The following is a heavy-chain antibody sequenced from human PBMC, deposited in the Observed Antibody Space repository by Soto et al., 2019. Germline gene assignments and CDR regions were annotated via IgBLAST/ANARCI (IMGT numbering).Heavy chain of an antibody. V-gene: IGHV4-31*03. CDR3: ARLSIAAAGLHPVDY. CDR2: IYYSGST. CDR1: GGSISSGGYY. J-gene: IGHJ4*02. D-gene: IGHD6-13*01. Sequence: QVQLQESGPGLVKPSQTLSLTCTVSGGSISSGGYYWSWIRQHPGKGLEWIGYIYYSGSTYYDPSLKSRVTISVDTSKNQFSLKLSSVTAADTAVYYCARLSIAAAGLHPVDYWGQGTLVTVSS.